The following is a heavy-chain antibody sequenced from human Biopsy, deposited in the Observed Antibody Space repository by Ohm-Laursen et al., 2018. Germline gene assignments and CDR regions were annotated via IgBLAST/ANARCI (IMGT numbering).Heavy chain of an antibody. CDR3: ARDRGYYSDMTVPGYFDL. D-gene: IGHD3-22*01. CDR2: VSYTGST. Sequence: SETQSLTCTVSGDSISSYYWSWIRQPPGKGLQWIGYVSYTGSTDYNPSLQSRATISADTSKNHFSLRLRSLTPADTAIYYWARDRGYYSDMTVPGYFDLWGRGTLVTVSS. V-gene: IGHV4-59*01. J-gene: IGHJ2*01. CDR1: GDSISSYY.